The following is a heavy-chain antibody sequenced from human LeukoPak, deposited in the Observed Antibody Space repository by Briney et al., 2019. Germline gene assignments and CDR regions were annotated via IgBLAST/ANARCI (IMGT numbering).Heavy chain of an antibody. CDR2: MNPNSGNT. Sequence: GASVKVSCKASGYTFTSYDINWVRQATGQGLEWMGWMNPNSGNTGYAQEFQGRVTRTRNTSTSTAYMELSSLRSEDTAVYYCARWVYDILISDWGQGTLVTVSS. D-gene: IGHD3-9*01. V-gene: IGHV1-8*01. J-gene: IGHJ4*02. CDR1: GYTFTSYD. CDR3: ARWVYDILISD.